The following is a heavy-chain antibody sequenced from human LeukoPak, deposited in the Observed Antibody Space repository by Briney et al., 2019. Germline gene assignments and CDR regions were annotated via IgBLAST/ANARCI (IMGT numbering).Heavy chain of an antibody. D-gene: IGHD3-22*01. V-gene: IGHV1-8*01. CDR2: MNPNSGNT. J-gene: IGHJ4*02. CDR1: GYTFTSYD. Sequence: EASVKVSCKASGYTFTSYDINWVRQATGQGLEWMGWMNPNSGNTGYAQKFQGRVTMTRNTSISTAYMELSSLRSEDTAVYYCARAVGPTGESSGLWNTRWGQGTLVTVSS. CDR3: ARAVGPTGESSGLWNTR.